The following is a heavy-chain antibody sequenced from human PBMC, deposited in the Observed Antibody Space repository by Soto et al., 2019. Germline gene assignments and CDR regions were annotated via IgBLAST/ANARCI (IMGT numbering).Heavy chain of an antibody. J-gene: IGHJ5*02. Sequence: QITLKESGPPLVKPTQTLTLTCTFSGLSLATGGGAVGWIRQPPGKGLEWLAIIYASDSEYYSPSLKDRLTTTTDPSKNDVVLTMTNVEIVDTAPYFCAHSRRVASRCWFDPWGQGTLVTVSS. V-gene: IGHV2-5*01. D-gene: IGHD6-6*01. CDR3: AHSRRVASRCWFDP. CDR1: GLSLATGGGA. CDR2: IYASDSE.